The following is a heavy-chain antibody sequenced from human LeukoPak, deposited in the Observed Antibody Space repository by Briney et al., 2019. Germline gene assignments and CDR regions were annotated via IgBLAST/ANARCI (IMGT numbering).Heavy chain of an antibody. Sequence: SQTLSLTCAVSGGSISSGGYSWSWIRQPPGKGLEWIGYSYHSGSTYYNPSLKSRVTISVDRSKNQFSLKLSSVTAADTAVYYCARGWDDSGYDSHFDYWGQGTLVTVSS. CDR1: GGSISSGGYS. J-gene: IGHJ4*02. D-gene: IGHD5-12*01. CDR2: SYHSGST. V-gene: IGHV4-30-2*01. CDR3: ARGWDDSGYDSHFDY.